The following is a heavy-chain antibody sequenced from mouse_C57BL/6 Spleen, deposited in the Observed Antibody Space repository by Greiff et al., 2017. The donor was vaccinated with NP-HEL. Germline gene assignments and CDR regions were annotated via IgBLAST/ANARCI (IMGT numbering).Heavy chain of an antibody. V-gene: IGHV1-18*01. CDR1: GYTFTDYN. CDR3: AVIYYGNYGIYYAMDY. Sequence: EVQLQQSGPELVKPGASVKIPCKASGYTFTDYNMDWVKQSHGKSLEWIGDINPNNGGTIYNQKFKGKATLTVDKSSSTAYMELRSLTSEDTAVYYCAVIYYGNYGIYYAMDYWGQGTSVTVSS. CDR2: INPNNGGT. J-gene: IGHJ4*01. D-gene: IGHD2-1*01.